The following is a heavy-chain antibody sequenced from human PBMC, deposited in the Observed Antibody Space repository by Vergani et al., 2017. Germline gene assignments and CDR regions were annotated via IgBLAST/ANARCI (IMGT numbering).Heavy chain of an antibody. CDR2: ISAYNGNT. CDR1: GYTFTSYG. V-gene: IGHV1-18*01. CDR3: AIDQTHYCSGGSCPSPY. D-gene: IGHD2-15*01. Sequence: QVQLVQSGAEVKKPGASVKVSCKASGYTFTSYGISWVRQAPGQGLEWMGWISAYNGNTNYAQKLQGRVTMTTDTSTSTAYMELRSLRSDDTAVYYCAIDQTHYCSGGSCPSPYGGQGTLVTVSS. J-gene: IGHJ4*02.